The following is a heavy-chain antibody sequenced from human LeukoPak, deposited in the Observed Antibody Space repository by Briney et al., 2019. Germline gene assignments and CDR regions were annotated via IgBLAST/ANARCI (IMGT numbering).Heavy chain of an antibody. CDR3: ARDPPSAYTSPWFYFDY. CDR1: GFTFTNYG. V-gene: IGHV3-33*01. J-gene: IGHJ4*02. CDR2: PWYDGSNK. D-gene: IGHD6-6*01. Sequence: PGRSLRLSCAASGFTFTNYGMHWVRQAPGKGLEWVAVPWYDGSNKYYAASVKGRFTISRDNSKNTLYLQMNSLRAEDTAVYYCARDPPSAYTSPWFYFDYWGQGTLVTVSS.